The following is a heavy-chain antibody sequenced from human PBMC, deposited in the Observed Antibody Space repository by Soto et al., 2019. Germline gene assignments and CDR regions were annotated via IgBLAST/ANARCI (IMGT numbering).Heavy chain of an antibody. Sequence: QVPLMQSGAEVKKPGASVKVSCKAPGYIFPSSTISWVRQAPGQGLEWMGWISAYNGNIKDAQKFQGRFTMTTDTSTSTAYMELRSLTSDDTAMYYCAIANYGDNDYWGQGTLVTVSS. J-gene: IGHJ4*02. CDR3: AIANYGDNDY. D-gene: IGHD4-17*01. V-gene: IGHV1-18*01. CDR2: ISAYNGNI. CDR1: GYIFPSST.